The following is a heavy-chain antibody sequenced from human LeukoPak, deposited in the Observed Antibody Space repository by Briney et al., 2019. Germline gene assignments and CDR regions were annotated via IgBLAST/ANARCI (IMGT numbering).Heavy chain of an antibody. J-gene: IGHJ6*03. CDR2: INWNGGST. CDR1: GFTFDDYG. Sequence: PGGSLRLSCAASGFTFDDYGMNWVRQAPGKGLEWVSGINWNGGSTGYGDSVKGRFTISRDNAKNSLYLQMNSLRVEDTAFYYCARVVYGDYLNYMDVWGKGTTVTVSS. CDR3: ARVVYGDYLNYMDV. D-gene: IGHD4-17*01. V-gene: IGHV3-20*04.